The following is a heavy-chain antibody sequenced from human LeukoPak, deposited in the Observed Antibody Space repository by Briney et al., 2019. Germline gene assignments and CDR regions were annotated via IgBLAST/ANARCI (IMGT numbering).Heavy chain of an antibody. V-gene: IGHV4-34*01. D-gene: IGHD3-10*01. J-gene: IGHJ6*04. CDR2: INHSGST. Sequence: PSETLSLTCAVYGGSFSGYYWSWIRQPPGKGLEWIGEINHSGSTNYNPSLKSRVTISVDTSKNQFSLKLSSVTAADTAVCYCARIGYYGSGSYYNYYYYGMDVWGKGTTVTVSS. CDR3: ARIGYYGSGSYYNYYYYGMDV. CDR1: GGSFSGYY.